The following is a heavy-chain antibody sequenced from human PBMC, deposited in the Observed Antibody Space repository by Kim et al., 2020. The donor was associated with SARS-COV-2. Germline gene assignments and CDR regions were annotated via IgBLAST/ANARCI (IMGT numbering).Heavy chain of an antibody. V-gene: IGHV4-39*07. D-gene: IGHD4-17*01. J-gene: IGHJ5*02. Sequence: TYYHPALKSRVTISIDTSKNQFYLKVSSVTAADTAVYYCARDLTTTTETTWGQGTLVTVSS. CDR2: T. CDR3: ARDLTTTTETT.